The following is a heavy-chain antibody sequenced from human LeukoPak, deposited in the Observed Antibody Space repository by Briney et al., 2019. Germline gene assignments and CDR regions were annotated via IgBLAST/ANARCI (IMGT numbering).Heavy chain of an antibody. D-gene: IGHD6-13*01. Sequence: PSETLSLTCTVSGGSISSYYWSWIRQPAGKGLEWIGRIYTSGSTNYNPSLKSRVTMSVDTSKNQFSLELSSVTAADTAVYYCARGSPGILPTYYFDYWGQGTLVTVSS. CDR3: ARGSPGILPTYYFDY. J-gene: IGHJ4*02. V-gene: IGHV4-4*07. CDR2: IYTSGST. CDR1: GGSISSYY.